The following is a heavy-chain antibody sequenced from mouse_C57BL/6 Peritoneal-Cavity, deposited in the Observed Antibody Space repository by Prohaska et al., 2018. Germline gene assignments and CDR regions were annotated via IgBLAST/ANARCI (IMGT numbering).Heavy chain of an antibody. CDR3: ARKETAQAHFDY. D-gene: IGHD3-2*02. CDR2: INPSNGGT. Sequence: WVKQRPGQGLEWIGNINPSNGGTNYNEKFKSKATLTVDKSSSTAYMQLSSLTSEDSAVYYCARKETAQAHFDYWGQSTTLTVSS. J-gene: IGHJ2*01. V-gene: IGHV1-53*01.